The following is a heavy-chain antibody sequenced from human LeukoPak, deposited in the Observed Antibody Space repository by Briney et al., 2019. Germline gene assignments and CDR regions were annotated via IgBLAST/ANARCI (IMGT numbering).Heavy chain of an antibody. CDR1: GGSISSGSYY. D-gene: IGHD1-26*01. Sequence: SETLSLTCTVSGGSISSGSYYWGWIRQPAGKGLEWIGRIYKSANTNYNPTLNYNPSLKSRVTMSEDTSKNQFYLQLSYVTAADTALYYCAKNTLGAHDYWGQGIQVTVSS. J-gene: IGHJ4*02. V-gene: IGHV4-61*02. CDR2: IYKSANT. CDR3: AKNTLGAHDY.